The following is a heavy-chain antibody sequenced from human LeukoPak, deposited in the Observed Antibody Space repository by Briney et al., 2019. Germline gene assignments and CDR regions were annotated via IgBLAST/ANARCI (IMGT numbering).Heavy chain of an antibody. CDR3: ARGSCSGGSRSYFDY. V-gene: IGHV3-48*01. CDR1: GFTFSSYA. D-gene: IGHD2-15*01. J-gene: IGHJ4*02. Sequence: GGSLRLSCAASGFTFSSYAMNWVRQAPGKGLEWVSYISSSGSNIYYADSVKGRFTISRDNAKNSLYLQVNSLRAEDTAVYYCARGSCSGGSRSYFDYWGQGTLVTVSS. CDR2: ISSSGSNI.